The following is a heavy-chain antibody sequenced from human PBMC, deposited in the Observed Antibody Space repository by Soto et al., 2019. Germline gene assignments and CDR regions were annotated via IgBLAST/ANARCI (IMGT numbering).Heavy chain of an antibody. D-gene: IGHD1-1*01. Sequence: QVQLVESGGGVVQPGRSLRLSCAASGFTFSSYGMHWVRQAPGKGLEWVAVITYDGSNKYYADSVKGRFTISRDNSKNTLYLQMNSLRAEDTAGYYCAKDIVTVVQSYYFDYWGQGTLVTVSS. V-gene: IGHV3-30*18. J-gene: IGHJ4*02. CDR3: AKDIVTVVQSYYFDY. CDR2: ITYDGSNK. CDR1: GFTFSSYG.